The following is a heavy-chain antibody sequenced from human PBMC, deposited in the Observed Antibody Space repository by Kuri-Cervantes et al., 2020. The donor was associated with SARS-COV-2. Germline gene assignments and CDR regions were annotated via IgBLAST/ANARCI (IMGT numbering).Heavy chain of an antibody. V-gene: IGHV4-4*07. D-gene: IGHD2-15*01. Sequence: SETLSLTCTVSGGSISSYYWSWIRQPAGKGLECIGRIYYSGRTDYNPSLTSRVTISADTPKNQFSLKLSFVTAADTAVYYCARDRSGVVVAALGVAIYYYYGMDVWGQGTTVTVSS. J-gene: IGHJ6*02. CDR2: IYYSGRT. CDR1: GGSISSYY. CDR3: ARDRSGVVVAALGVAIYYYYGMDV.